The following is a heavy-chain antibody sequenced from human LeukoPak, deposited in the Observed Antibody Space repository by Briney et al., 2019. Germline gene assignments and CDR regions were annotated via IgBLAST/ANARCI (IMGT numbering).Heavy chain of an antibody. CDR1: GFTFSSYG. Sequence: GGSLRLSCAASGFTFSSYGMHWVRQAPGKGLEWVAVISNDGSNKYFADSVKGRFTISRDNSKNTLYLQMNSLRAEDTAVYYCAFPYYDFWSGYKHWGQGTLVTVSS. CDR2: ISNDGSNK. J-gene: IGHJ4*02. CDR3: AFPYYDFWSGYKH. V-gene: IGHV3-30*03. D-gene: IGHD3-3*01.